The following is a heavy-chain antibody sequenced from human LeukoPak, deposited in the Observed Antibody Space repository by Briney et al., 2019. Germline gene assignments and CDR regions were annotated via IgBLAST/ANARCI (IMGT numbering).Heavy chain of an antibody. Sequence: ASVKVSCKTSGYTFTGYYMHWVRQAPGQGLEWMGWINPNSGDTDFAQTFQGRVTMTRDTSISTTYMELNRLKSDDTAVYYCVRGGALYYDFWDWGQGTLVTVSS. CDR1: GYTFTGYY. V-gene: IGHV1-2*02. CDR3: VRGGALYYDFWD. J-gene: IGHJ4*02. CDR2: INPNSGDT. D-gene: IGHD3-3*01.